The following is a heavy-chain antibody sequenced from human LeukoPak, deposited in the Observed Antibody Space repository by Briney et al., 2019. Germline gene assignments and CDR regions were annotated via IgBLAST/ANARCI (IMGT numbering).Heavy chain of an antibody. CDR2: LCQSEIT. J-gene: IGHJ5*02. Sequence: PSETLSLTCSVSSFSFSTNHCWGWIRQPPGKGLEWIGTLCQSEITFYNPSLKSRVTISGDTSKNQFSLKLSSVTAADTAVYYCARKDSSGWYAGWFDPWGQGTLVTVSS. CDR1: SFSFSTNHC. D-gene: IGHD6-19*01. V-gene: IGHV4-38-2*02. CDR3: ARKDSSGWYAGWFDP.